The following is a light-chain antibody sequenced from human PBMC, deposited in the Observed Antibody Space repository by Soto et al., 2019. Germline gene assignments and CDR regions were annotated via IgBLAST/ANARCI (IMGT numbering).Light chain of an antibody. CDR3: RSYTSSSTHV. V-gene: IGLV2-14*01. Sequence: QSALTQPASVSGSPRQSITISCTGTSSDVGAYNYVSWYQQHPGNAPKLIIYEVSNRPSGVSNRFSGSKSGNTASLTISGLQAEDEADYYCRSYTSSSTHVFGGGTQLTVL. CDR1: SSDVGAYNY. J-gene: IGLJ2*01. CDR2: EVS.